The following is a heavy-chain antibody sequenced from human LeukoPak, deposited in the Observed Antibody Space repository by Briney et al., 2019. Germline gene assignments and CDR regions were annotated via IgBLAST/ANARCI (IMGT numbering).Heavy chain of an antibody. D-gene: IGHD7-27*01. Sequence: ASVKVSCKAGGDIFTNYYFHWVRQAPGQGLEWMGWINPDNGDAHSAEKFQGRVTLTSDASISSAYMELSSLTSDDTAVYYCARGGTNWDSPYWCFDLWGRGTLVTVSS. CDR1: GDIFTNYY. J-gene: IGHJ2*01. V-gene: IGHV1-2*02. CDR2: INPDNGDA. CDR3: ARGGTNWDSPYWCFDL.